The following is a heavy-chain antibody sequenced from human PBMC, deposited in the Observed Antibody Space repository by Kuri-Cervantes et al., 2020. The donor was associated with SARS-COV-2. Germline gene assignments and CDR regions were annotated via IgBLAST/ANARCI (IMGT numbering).Heavy chain of an antibody. CDR2: IYYSGST. Sequence: SCAVSGYSISSSNWWGWIRQPPGKGLEWIGYIYYSGSTYYNPSLKSRVTMSVDTSKNQFSLKLSSVTAVDTAVYYCARTGTVTTEGWFDPWGQGTLVTVSS. V-gene: IGHV4-28*01. CDR3: ARTGTVTTEGWFDP. D-gene: IGHD4-17*01. CDR1: GYSISSSNW. J-gene: IGHJ5*02.